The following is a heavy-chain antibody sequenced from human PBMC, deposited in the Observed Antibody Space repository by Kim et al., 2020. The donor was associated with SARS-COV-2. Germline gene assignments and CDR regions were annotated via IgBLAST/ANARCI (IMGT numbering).Heavy chain of an antibody. CDR3: ARDSNFDYNWFDP. Sequence: YSPKFQGRVTITRDTSASTAYMELSSLRSEDTAVYYCARDSNFDYNWFDPWGQGTLVTVSS. D-gene: IGHD3-9*01. J-gene: IGHJ5*02. V-gene: IGHV1-3*01.